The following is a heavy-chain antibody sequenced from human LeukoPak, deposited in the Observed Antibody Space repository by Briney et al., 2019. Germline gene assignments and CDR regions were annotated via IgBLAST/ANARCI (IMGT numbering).Heavy chain of an antibody. Sequence: GALVKVSCKASGYTFTSYAMNWVRRAPGQGLEWMGWINTNTGNPTYAQGFTGRFVFSLDTSVSTAYLQISSLKAEDTAVYYCARVYRRSSWYYFDYWGQGTLVTVSS. CDR2: INTNTGNP. CDR1: GYTFTSYA. J-gene: IGHJ4*02. V-gene: IGHV7-4-1*02. CDR3: ARVYRRSSWYYFDY. D-gene: IGHD6-13*01.